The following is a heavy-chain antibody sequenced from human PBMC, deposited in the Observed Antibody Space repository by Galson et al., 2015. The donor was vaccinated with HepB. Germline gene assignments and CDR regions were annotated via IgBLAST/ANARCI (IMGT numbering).Heavy chain of an antibody. V-gene: IGHV4-4*02. CDR2: IYQSGST. CDR3: ARVGCTNGVCYKAVDY. D-gene: IGHD2-8*01. Sequence: SETLSLTCAVSGGSLSSSNWWSWLRQPPGKERERIGEIYQSGSTNYNPSLKSRVTISVDKSKNQFSLKLSSVTAADTAVYYCARVGCTNGVCYKAVDYWGQGTLVTVSS. CDR1: GGSLSSSNW. J-gene: IGHJ4*02.